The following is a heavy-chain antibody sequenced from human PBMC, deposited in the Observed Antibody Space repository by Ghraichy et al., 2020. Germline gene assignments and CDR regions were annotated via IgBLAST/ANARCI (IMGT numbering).Heavy chain of an antibody. CDR2: IYTDATT. J-gene: IGHJ3*02. V-gene: IGHV3-53*04. Sequence: GESLNISCAASGITVSSNYMGWVRQAPGKGLEWVSTIYTDATTYYADSVKGRFTISRHSSEDTVDLQMNSLRAEDTAMYFCGRCRISWYLDVFGNCGQGTMVSV. CDR3: GRCRISWYLDVFGN. CDR1: GITVSSNY. D-gene: IGHD6-13*01.